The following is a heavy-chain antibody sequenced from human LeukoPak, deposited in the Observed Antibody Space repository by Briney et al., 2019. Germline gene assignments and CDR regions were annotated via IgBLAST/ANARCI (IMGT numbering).Heavy chain of an antibody. J-gene: IGHJ3*02. V-gene: IGHV6-1*01. CDR3: ARDAGWEILHAFDI. CDR2: TYYRSKWYN. CDR1: GDSVSSNSAS. D-gene: IGHD1-26*01. Sequence: SQTLSLTCAISGDSVSSNSASWNWIRQSPSRGLEWLGRTYYRSKWYNEYAGSVRGRITINADTSKNQFSLQLYSVTPDDTAVYYCARDAGWEILHAFDIWGQGTMVTVSS.